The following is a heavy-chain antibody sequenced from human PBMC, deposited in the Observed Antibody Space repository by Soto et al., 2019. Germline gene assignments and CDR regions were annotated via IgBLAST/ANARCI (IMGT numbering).Heavy chain of an antibody. CDR2: IYYSGST. CDR3: ARENYYDSSGYSPAYFDC. V-gene: IGHV4-59*12. J-gene: IGHJ4*02. D-gene: IGHD3-22*01. Sequence: PSETLSLTCTVSGGSISSYYWSWIRQPPGKGLEWIGYIYYSGSTYYNPSLESRVIISVDTSKNQFSLKLSSVTAADTAVYYCARENYYDSSGYSPAYFDCWGQGTLVTVSS. CDR1: GGSISSYY.